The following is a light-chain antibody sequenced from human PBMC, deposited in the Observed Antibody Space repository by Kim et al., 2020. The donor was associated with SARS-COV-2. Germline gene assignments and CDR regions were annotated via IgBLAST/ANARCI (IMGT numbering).Light chain of an antibody. V-gene: IGKV3D-15*01. CDR1: QSVSSN. CDR3: QQYNNWPPLT. Sequence: SRGERATLSCRARQSVSSNVAWYQQKPGQAPRLLIYGASTRATGIPARFSGSGSGTEFTLTISSLQSEDFAVYYWQQYNNWPPLTFGGGTKVDIK. CDR2: GAS. J-gene: IGKJ4*01.